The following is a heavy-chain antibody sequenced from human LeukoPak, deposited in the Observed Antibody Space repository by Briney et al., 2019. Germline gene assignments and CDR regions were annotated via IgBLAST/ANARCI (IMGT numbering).Heavy chain of an antibody. V-gene: IGHV3-66*01. CDR1: GFTFSTFG. J-gene: IGHJ4*02. CDR3: ARGKSD. CDR2: IYSGGST. Sequence: GGSLRLSCVASGFTFSTFGMNWVRQAPGKGLEWVSVIYSGGSTYYADSVKGRFTISRDNSKNTLYLQMNSLRAEDTAVYYCARGKSDWGQGTLVTVSS.